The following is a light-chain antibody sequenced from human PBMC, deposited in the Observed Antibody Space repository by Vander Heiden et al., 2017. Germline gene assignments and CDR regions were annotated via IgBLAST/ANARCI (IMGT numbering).Light chain of an antibody. Sequence: QSVLTQPPSASGTPGQRGTIPCSGSSSNIGSNYVYWYQQLPGTAPKPLIYRNNQRPSGVPDRFSGSKSGTSASLAISGLRSEDEADYYCAAWDDSLSGQVFGGGTKLTAL. CDR1: SSNIGSNY. CDR3: AAWDDSLSGQV. J-gene: IGLJ2*01. V-gene: IGLV1-47*01. CDR2: RNN.